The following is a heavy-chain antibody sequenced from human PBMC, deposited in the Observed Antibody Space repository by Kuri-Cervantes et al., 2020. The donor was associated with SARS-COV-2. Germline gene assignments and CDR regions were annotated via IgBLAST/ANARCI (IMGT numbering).Heavy chain of an antibody. D-gene: IGHD4-23*01. V-gene: IGHV4-4*07. J-gene: IGHJ4*02. CDR3: ARSHSLYGGNSPPWDY. CDR1: GGSISSYY. CDR2: IYTSGST. Sequence: SETLSLTCTVSGGSISSYYWSWIRQPAGKGLEWIGRIYTSGSTNYNPSLKSRVTMSVDTSKNQFSLKLSSVTAADTAVYYCARSHSLYGGNSPPWDYWGQGTLVTVSS.